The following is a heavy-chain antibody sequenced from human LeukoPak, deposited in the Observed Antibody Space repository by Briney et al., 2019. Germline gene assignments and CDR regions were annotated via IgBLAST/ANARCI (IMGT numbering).Heavy chain of an antibody. V-gene: IGHV4-31*03. J-gene: IGHJ4*02. CDR2: IYYSGST. D-gene: IGHD3-9*01. CDR3: ARSPLTGYGYYFDY. CDR1: GGSISSGGYY. Sequence: SETLSLTCTVSGGSISSGGYYWRWIRQHPGKGLEWIGYIYYSGSTYYNPSLKSRATVSVDTSKNQFSLKLSSVTAADTAVYYCARSPLTGYGYYFDYWGQGTLVTVSS.